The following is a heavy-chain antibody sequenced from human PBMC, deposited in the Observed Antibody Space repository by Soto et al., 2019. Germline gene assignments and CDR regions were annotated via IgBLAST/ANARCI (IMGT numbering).Heavy chain of an antibody. Sequence: SVKVSCKASGGTFSSYAISWVRQAPGQGLEWMGGIIPIFGTANYAQKFQGRVTITADESTSTAYMELSSLRSEDTAVYYCARGSVASAAKPSGMDVWGQGTTVTVSS. V-gene: IGHV1-69*13. CDR3: ARGSVASAAKPSGMDV. J-gene: IGHJ6*02. CDR1: GGTFSSYA. D-gene: IGHD6-13*01. CDR2: IIPIFGTA.